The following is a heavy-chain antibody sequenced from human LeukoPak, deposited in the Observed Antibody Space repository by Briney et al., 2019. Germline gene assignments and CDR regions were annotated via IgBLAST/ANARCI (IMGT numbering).Heavy chain of an antibody. J-gene: IGHJ5*02. CDR3: ARDLVHHRLLGTGYNWFDP. CDR1: GGTFSSYA. D-gene: IGHD3-9*01. CDR2: ITPIFGTA. Sequence: SVKVSCKASGGTFSSYAISWVRQAPGQGLEWMGGITPIFGTANYAQKFQGRVTMTTDTSTSTAYMELRSLRSDDTAVYYCARDLVHHRLLGTGYNWFDPWGQGTLVTVSS. V-gene: IGHV1-69*05.